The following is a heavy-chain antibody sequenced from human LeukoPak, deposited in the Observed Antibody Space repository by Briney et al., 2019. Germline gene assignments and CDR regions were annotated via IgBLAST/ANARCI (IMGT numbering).Heavy chain of an antibody. CDR2: IYTGGST. J-gene: IGHJ4*02. CDR1: GGSTSSYY. CDR3: AREEMATIDY. Sequence: PSETLSLTCTVSGGSTSSYYWNWIRQPAGKGLEWVGRIYTGGSTNYNPSLKIRVTMSVDTSKNQFSLKLSSVTAADTAVYYCAREEMATIDYWGRGTLVTVSS. D-gene: IGHD5-24*01. V-gene: IGHV4-4*07.